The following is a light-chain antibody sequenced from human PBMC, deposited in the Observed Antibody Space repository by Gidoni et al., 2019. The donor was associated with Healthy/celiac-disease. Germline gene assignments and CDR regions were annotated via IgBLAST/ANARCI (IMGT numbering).Light chain of an antibody. V-gene: IGKV1-39*01. CDR1: HSISSY. Sequence: DIQMTQSPSSLSASVGDRVTITCRASHSISSYLNWYQQKPGKAPKLLIYSASSLQSGVPSRFSGSGSGTDFTLNISRVQPEDVATYYCQQSYSTRWTFGQXTKVEIK. CDR3: QQSYSTRWT. J-gene: IGKJ1*01. CDR2: SAS.